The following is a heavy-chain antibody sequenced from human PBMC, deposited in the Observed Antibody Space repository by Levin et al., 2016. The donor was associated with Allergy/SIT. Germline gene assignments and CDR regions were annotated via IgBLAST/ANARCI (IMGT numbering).Heavy chain of an antibody. CDR3: AKSATTRELSGWFDS. V-gene: IGHV3-23*01. CDR1: GFTFSDYN. D-gene: IGHD3-16*02. CDR2: ISASGGGK. J-gene: IGHJ5*01. Sequence: GGSLRLSCAASGFTFSDYNLHWVRQAPGKGLEWISVISASGGGKFYADSVRGRFTISRDNSKNAVYLEMNNLRVEDTATYFCAKSATTRELSGWFDSWGQGILVTVSS.